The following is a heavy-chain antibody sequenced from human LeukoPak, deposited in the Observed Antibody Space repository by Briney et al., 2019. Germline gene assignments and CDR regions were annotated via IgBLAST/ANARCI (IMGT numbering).Heavy chain of an antibody. Sequence: ASVKVSCKASGYTFTSYYMHWVRQAPGQGLEWMGIINPSGGSTSYAQKFQGRITMTRDTSTSTVYMELSSLRSEDTAVYYCARGSNAFRYYYGSGSYYNVGWFNPWGQGTLVTVSS. CDR2: INPSGGST. D-gene: IGHD3-10*01. CDR3: ARGSNAFRYYYGSGSYYNVGWFNP. V-gene: IGHV1-46*01. CDR1: GYTFTSYY. J-gene: IGHJ5*02.